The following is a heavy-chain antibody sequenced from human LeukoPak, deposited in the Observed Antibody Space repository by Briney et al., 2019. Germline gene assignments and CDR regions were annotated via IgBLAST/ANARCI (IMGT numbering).Heavy chain of an antibody. Sequence: PSVTLSLTCAVYGGSFSGYYWSWIRQPPGKGLEWIGEINHSGSTNYNPSLKSRVTISVDTSKNQFSLKLSSVTAADTAVYYCARGPYYYDKFDYWGQGTLVTVSS. CDR2: INHSGST. J-gene: IGHJ4*02. CDR1: GGSFSGYY. V-gene: IGHV4-34*01. CDR3: ARGPYYYDKFDY. D-gene: IGHD3-22*01.